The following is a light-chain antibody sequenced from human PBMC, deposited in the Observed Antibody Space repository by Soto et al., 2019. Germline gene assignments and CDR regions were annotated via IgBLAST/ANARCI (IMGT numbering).Light chain of an antibody. CDR3: TSYTTSSARV. Sequence: QYVRTQPSSVSGSPGQSITISCTGTISDVGGSKYVSWYQHHPGKAPKLLIYEVGDRPSGVSNRFSGSKSGNTASLTISGLQAEDEADYYCTSYTTSSARVFGTGTKVTVL. CDR1: ISDVGGSKY. J-gene: IGLJ1*01. CDR2: EVG. V-gene: IGLV2-14*01.